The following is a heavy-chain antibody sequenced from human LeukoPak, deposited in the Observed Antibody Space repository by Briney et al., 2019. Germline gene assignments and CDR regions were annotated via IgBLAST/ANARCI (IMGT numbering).Heavy chain of an antibody. Sequence: GGSLRLSCAASGFTFSSYAMHWVRQAPGKGLEWVAVISYDGSNKYYADSVKGRFTISRDNSKNTLYLLMNSLRAEDTAVYYCARGDYRGPRRSCDYWGQGTLVTVSS. CDR1: GFTFSSYA. CDR2: ISYDGSNK. J-gene: IGHJ4*02. V-gene: IGHV3-30-3*01. D-gene: IGHD3-16*01. CDR3: ARGDYRGPRRSCDY.